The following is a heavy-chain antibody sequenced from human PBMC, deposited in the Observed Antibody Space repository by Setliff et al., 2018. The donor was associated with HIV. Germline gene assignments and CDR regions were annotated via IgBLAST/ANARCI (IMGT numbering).Heavy chain of an antibody. V-gene: IGHV4-59*01. D-gene: IGHD3-3*01. CDR3: ARIFGDQGYYYGMDV. J-gene: IGHJ6*02. CDR1: GGSISSYY. CDR2: IYHSGST. Sequence: SETLSLTCTVSGGSISSYYWSWIRQPPGKGLEWIGYIYHSGSTNYNPSLKSRVTISVDTSKNQFSLKLSSVIAADTAVYYCARIFGDQGYYYGMDVWGQGTTVTVSS.